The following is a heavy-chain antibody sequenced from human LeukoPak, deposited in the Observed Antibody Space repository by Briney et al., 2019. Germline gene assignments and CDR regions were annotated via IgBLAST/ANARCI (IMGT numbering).Heavy chain of an antibody. D-gene: IGHD3-3*01. J-gene: IGHJ4*02. V-gene: IGHV3-15*01. CDR2: IKSKTDGGTT. Sequence: PGGSLRLSCAASGFTFNNAYMCWVRQAPGKGLEWVGRIKSKTDGGTTDYAAPVKGRFTISRDDSKNTLYLQMNSLKTEDTAVYYCTTDSLSHYDFWSGYFLVDYWGQGTLVTVSS. CDR3: TTDSLSHYDFWSGYFLVDY. CDR1: GFTFNNAY.